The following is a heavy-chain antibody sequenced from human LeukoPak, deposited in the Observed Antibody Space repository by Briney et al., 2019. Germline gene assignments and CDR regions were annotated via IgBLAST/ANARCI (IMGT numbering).Heavy chain of an antibody. CDR3: ARDVREWELRKLDY. J-gene: IGHJ4*02. V-gene: IGHV3-23*01. CDR1: GFTFSSYA. CDR2: ISGSGGST. D-gene: IGHD1-26*01. Sequence: PGGSLRLSCAASGFTFSSYAMSWVRQAPGKGLEWVSAISGSGGSTYYADSVKGRFTISRDNAKNSLFLQMNSLRAEDTAVYYCARDVREWELRKLDYWGQGALVTVSS.